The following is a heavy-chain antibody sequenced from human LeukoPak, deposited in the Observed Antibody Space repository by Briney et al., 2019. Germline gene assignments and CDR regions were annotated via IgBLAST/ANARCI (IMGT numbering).Heavy chain of an antibody. V-gene: IGHV1-69*04. CDR3: ARDSVAVAGTPFDY. D-gene: IGHD6-19*01. CDR2: IIPILGIA. CDR1: GGTFSNYA. Sequence: SVKVSCKASGGTFSNYAISWVRQAPGQGLEWMGRIIPILGIANYAQKFQGRVTITADKSTSTAYMELSSLRSEDTAVYYCARDSVAVAGTPFDYWGQGTLVTASS. J-gene: IGHJ4*02.